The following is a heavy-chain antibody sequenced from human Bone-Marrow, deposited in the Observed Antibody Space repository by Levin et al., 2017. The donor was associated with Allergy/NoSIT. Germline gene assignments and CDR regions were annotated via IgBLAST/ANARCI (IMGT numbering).Heavy chain of an antibody. D-gene: IGHD6-13*01. V-gene: IGHV4-31*03. CDR3: ARGRGSGSWYSLLWFDP. J-gene: IGHJ5*02. CDR2: IYYTGAT. CDR1: SGSIDSGAYY. Sequence: LRLSCSVSSGSIDSGAYYWSWLRHLPGKGLEWIGYIYYTGATKYNASLKSRVTISLDMSKNHFSLRLASVTAADTAVYYCARGRGSGSWYSLLWFDPWGQGTQVTVSS.